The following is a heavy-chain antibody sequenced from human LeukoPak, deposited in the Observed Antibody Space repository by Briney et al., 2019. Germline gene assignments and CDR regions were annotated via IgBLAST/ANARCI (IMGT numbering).Heavy chain of an antibody. Sequence: GGSLRLSCAASGITFTYAWMAWVRQVPGKGLEWVGRIKSKTDGGTIDYAAPVKGRFTISTDDSKITLYLQMNSLQIEDSAVYYCTTDRGTALRPVFDYWGQGTLVTVSS. CDR3: TTDRGTALRPVFDY. CDR1: GITFTYAW. J-gene: IGHJ4*02. V-gene: IGHV3-15*01. CDR2: IKSKTDGGTI. D-gene: IGHD6-6*01.